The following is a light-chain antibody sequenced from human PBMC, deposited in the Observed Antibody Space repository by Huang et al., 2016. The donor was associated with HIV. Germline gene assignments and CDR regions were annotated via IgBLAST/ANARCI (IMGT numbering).Light chain of an antibody. Sequence: EIVLTQSPGALSLSPGERATLSCRASQRVTSRSLAWYQHKPGQAPRLLIYGASSRATGIPDRFSGSGSGTDFTLTISRLEAEDFAVYYCQQYGSSPRTFGRGTKLEVK. J-gene: IGKJ1*01. CDR2: GAS. CDR1: QRVTSRS. V-gene: IGKV3-20*01. CDR3: QQYGSSPRT.